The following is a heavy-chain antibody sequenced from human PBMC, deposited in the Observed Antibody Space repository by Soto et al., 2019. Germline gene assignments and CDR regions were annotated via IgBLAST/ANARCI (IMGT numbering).Heavy chain of an antibody. CDR1: GFTFSSYA. Sequence: PGGSLRLSCAASGFTFSSYAMKWVRQAPGKGLECVSLIGESGTPTYYADSVKGRFTISRDNSGNTLFLEMYSLRAEDTAVYYCARYIPGVRYYGMDVWGQGTTVTVSS. D-gene: IGHD2-2*01. V-gene: IGHV3-23*01. CDR2: IGESGTPT. CDR3: ARYIPGVRYYGMDV. J-gene: IGHJ6*02.